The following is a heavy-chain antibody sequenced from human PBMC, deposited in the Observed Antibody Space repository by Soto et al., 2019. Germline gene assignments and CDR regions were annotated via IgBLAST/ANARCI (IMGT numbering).Heavy chain of an antibody. CDR1: GYSISSSNW. Sequence: GYSISSSNWWGWIRQPPGKGLEWIGYIYYSGSAYYNPSLKSRVTMSVDTSKNQFSLKMSSVTAVDTAVYYCARSSPAGYYFDYWGQGTLVTVSS. V-gene: IGHV4-28*01. CDR2: IYYSGSA. D-gene: IGHD3-10*01. CDR3: ARSSPAGYYFDY. J-gene: IGHJ4*02.